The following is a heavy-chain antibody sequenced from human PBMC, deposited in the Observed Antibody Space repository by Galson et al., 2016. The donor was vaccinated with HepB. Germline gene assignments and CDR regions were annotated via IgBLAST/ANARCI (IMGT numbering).Heavy chain of an antibody. CDR3: HVWFGESRYGVDV. Sequence: SLRLSCAASGFTSSSYWMHWARQAPGKGLVWVSRISSDGSKTTYADFVKGRFTISRDNAKNTLSLQMNSLRVEDTAVYYCHVWFGESRYGVDVWGQGTLVTVSS. V-gene: IGHV3-74*01. D-gene: IGHD3-10*01. CDR2: ISSDGSKT. CDR1: GFTSSSYW. J-gene: IGHJ4*02.